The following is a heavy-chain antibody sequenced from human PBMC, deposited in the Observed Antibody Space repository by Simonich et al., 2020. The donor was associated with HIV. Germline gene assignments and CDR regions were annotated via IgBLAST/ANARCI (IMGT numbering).Heavy chain of an antibody. D-gene: IGHD7-27*01. Sequence: QVTLKESGPALVKPTQTLTLTCPFSGFSLSTSGMRVSWIRQPPGQALEWLARIDWDDDKFYSTSLKTRLTISKDTSKNQVVLTMTNMDTVDTATYYCARPRPGDGWYFDLWGRGTLVTVSS. CDR1: GFSLSTSGMR. CDR3: ARPRPGDGWYFDL. J-gene: IGHJ2*01. CDR2: IDWDDDK. V-gene: IGHV2-70*04.